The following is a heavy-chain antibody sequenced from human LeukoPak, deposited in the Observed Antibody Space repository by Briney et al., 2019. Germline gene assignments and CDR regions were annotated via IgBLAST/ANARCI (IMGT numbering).Heavy chain of an antibody. V-gene: IGHV3-23*01. D-gene: IGHD3-22*01. Sequence: GGSLRLSCAASGFTFSSSAMSWVRQAPGKGLEWVSVVSGSGGTTYYAGSVKGRFTISRDNFKNTLYLQMNSLRVEDAAVYYCAKGGDSSGYYPWGQGTLVTVSS. CDR1: GFTFSSSA. CDR3: AKGGDSSGYYP. J-gene: IGHJ5*02. CDR2: VSGSGGTT.